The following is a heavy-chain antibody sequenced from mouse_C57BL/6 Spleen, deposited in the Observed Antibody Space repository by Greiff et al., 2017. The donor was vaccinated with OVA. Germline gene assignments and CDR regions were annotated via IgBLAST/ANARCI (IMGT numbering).Heavy chain of an antibody. D-gene: IGHD2-4*01. CDR1: GFTFSDYY. CDR2: INYDGSST. Sequence: EVQRVESEGGLVQPGSSMKLSCTASGFTFSDYYMAWVRQVPEKGLEWVANINYDGSSTYYLDSLKSRFIISRDNAKNILYLQMSSLKSEDTATYYCAREGYDYDGYFDVWGTGTTVTVSS. J-gene: IGHJ1*03. CDR3: AREGYDYDGYFDV. V-gene: IGHV5-16*01.